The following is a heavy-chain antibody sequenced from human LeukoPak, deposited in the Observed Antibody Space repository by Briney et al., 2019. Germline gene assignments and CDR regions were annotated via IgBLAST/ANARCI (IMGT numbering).Heavy chain of an antibody. Sequence: SVKVSCKAPGGTFSSYAISWVRQAPGQGLEWMGGIIPIFGTANYAQKFQGRVTITADESTSTAYMELSSLRSEDTAVYYCARAARKDYDFWGGYPYWFDPWGQGTLVTVSS. CDR3: ARAARKDYDFWGGYPYWFDP. J-gene: IGHJ5*02. D-gene: IGHD3-3*01. CDR1: GGTFSSYA. V-gene: IGHV1-69*01. CDR2: IIPIFGTA.